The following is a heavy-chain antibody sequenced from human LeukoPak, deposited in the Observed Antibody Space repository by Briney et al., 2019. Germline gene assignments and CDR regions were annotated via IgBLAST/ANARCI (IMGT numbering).Heavy chain of an antibody. J-gene: IGHJ6*02. CDR1: GFTFDDYA. CDR2: ISWNSGSI. V-gene: IGHV3-9*01. D-gene: IGHD2-15*01. Sequence: GGSLRLSCAASGFTFDDYAMHWVRQAPGKGLEWVSGISWNSGSIGYADSVKGRFTISRDNAKNSLYLQMNSLRAEDTALYYCAKGRYCSGGSCYSSYYYYGMDVWGQGTTVTVSS. CDR3: AKGRYCSGGSCYSSYYYYGMDV.